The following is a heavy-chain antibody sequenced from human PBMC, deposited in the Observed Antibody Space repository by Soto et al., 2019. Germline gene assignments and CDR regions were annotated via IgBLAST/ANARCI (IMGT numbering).Heavy chain of an antibody. Sequence: TLSLTCTVSGGSIISYYLSWIRHPAGKGLEWIGRIYTSGSTNYNPSLKSRVTMSVDTSKNQFSLKLSSVTAADTAVYYCARVNTIFGVVHNWFDPWGQGTLVTVSS. D-gene: IGHD3-3*01. CDR3: ARVNTIFGVVHNWFDP. J-gene: IGHJ5*02. CDR1: GGSIISYY. V-gene: IGHV4-4*07. CDR2: IYTSGST.